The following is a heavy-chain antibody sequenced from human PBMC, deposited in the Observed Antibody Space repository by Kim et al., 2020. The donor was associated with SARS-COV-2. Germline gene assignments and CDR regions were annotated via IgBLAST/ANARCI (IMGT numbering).Heavy chain of an antibody. CDR1: GASISSYY. V-gene: IGHV4-59*08. CDR3: ARTTHPFDI. D-gene: IGHD1-1*01. CDR2: IHEDGST. Sequence: SETLSLTCTVSGASISSYYWSWIRQPPGKTLEWMGYIHEDGSTSYNPSLKSRLTISMNSSKNQFSLTLISVTAADTAVYYCARTTHPFDICGHGTMVTVSS. J-gene: IGHJ3*02.